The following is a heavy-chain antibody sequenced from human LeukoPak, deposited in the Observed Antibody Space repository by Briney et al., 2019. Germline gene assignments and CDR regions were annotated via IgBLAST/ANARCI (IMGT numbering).Heavy chain of an antibody. CDR3: ARDFRGGYDFWSGYYTPYYFDC. CDR2: MYYSGST. CDR1: GGSISSSGYY. D-gene: IGHD3-3*01. V-gene: IGHV4-39*07. J-gene: IGHJ4*02. Sequence: SETLSLTCTVSGGSISSSGYYWGWIRQPPGKGLEWIGSMYYSGSTYYNPSLKSRVTISVDTSKNHFSLKLSSVTAAGTAVYYCARDFRGGYDFWSGYYTPYYFDCWGQGTLVTVSP.